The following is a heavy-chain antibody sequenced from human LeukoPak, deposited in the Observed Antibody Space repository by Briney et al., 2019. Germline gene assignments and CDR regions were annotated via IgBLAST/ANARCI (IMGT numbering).Heavy chain of an antibody. J-gene: IGHJ3*02. CDR2: IYPGDSDT. Sequence: GESLKISCKGSGYIFTDYWIGWVRQMPGKGLEWMGIIYPGDSDTRYSPSFQGQVTISADKSISTAYLQWSSLKASDTAMYYCARRRGGNSVLSAFDIWGQGTMVTVSS. V-gene: IGHV5-51*01. CDR1: GYIFTDYW. D-gene: IGHD4-23*01. CDR3: ARRRGGNSVLSAFDI.